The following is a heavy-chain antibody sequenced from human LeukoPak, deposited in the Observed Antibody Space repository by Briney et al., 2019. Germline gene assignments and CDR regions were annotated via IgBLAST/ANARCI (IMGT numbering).Heavy chain of an antibody. V-gene: IGHV4-39*01. Sequence: GSLRLSCAASGFTFSSYWMHWVRQAPGKGLEWIGSIYYSGSTYYNPSLKSRVTISVDTSKNQFSLKLSSVTAADTAVYYCARHRVRGYYYSPFDYWGQGTLVTVSS. CDR2: IYYSGST. CDR1: GFTFSSYW. CDR3: ARHRVRGYYYSPFDY. D-gene: IGHD3-10*01. J-gene: IGHJ4*02.